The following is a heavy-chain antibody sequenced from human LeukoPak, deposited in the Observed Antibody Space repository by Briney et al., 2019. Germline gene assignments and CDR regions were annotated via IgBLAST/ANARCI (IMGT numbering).Heavy chain of an antibody. CDR2: IKQDGSEK. V-gene: IGHV3-7*03. Sequence: GGSLRLSCASSGFTFSSYWMTWVRQAPGKGLEWVANIKQDGSEKYYVDSVKGRFTISRDNAKNSLYLQMNSLRAEDTAIYYCAKNGDRGAYCTGGTCYPYFYYYMDVWGKGTTVTI. CDR1: GFTFSSYW. J-gene: IGHJ6*03. D-gene: IGHD2-15*01. CDR3: AKNGDRGAYCTGGTCYPYFYYYMDV.